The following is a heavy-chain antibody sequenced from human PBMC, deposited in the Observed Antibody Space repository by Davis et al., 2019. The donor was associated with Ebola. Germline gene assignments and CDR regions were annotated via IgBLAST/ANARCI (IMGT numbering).Heavy chain of an antibody. CDR1: GGSFSGYY. CDR2: INHSGST. J-gene: IGHJ5*02. D-gene: IGHD2-8*02. V-gene: IGHV4-34*01. CDR3: ARASRLYCTGGACYRRVNWFDP. Sequence: MPGGSLRLSCAVYGGSFSGYYWSWIRQPPGKGLEWIGEINHSGSTNYNPSLKSRVTISVDTSKNQFSLKLSSVTAADTAVYYCARASRLYCTGGACYRRVNWFDPWGQGTLVTVSS.